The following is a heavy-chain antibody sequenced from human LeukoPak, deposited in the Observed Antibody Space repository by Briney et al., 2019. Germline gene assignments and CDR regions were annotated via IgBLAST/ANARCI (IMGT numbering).Heavy chain of an antibody. Sequence: GESLKLSRQGSGYSFTSYWIGWVRQMPGKGLEWMGVIYPGDSDTRYRPSFQGQVTISADKSSSTAYLQWSSLKASDTPVYFCARPARRMVRGILSAFVIWGQGTIVTVSS. CDR2: IYPGDSDT. CDR3: ARPARRMVRGILSAFVI. CDR1: GYSFTSYW. D-gene: IGHD3-10*01. V-gene: IGHV5-51*01. J-gene: IGHJ3*02.